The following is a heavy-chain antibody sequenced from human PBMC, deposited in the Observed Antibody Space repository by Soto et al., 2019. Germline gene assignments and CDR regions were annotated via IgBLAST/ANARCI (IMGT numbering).Heavy chain of an antibody. CDR2: IYYSGST. Sequence: PSETLSLTCTVSGGSISSYYWSWIRQPQGKGLEWSGYIYYSGSTNYNPSLKSRVTISVDTSKNQFSLKRSSVTAADTAVYYCARDQGSGRYDFWSGYRRYYYYGMDVWGQGTTVTVSS. CDR1: GGSISSYY. V-gene: IGHV4-59*01. CDR3: ARDQGSGRYDFWSGYRRYYYYGMDV. D-gene: IGHD3-3*01. J-gene: IGHJ6*02.